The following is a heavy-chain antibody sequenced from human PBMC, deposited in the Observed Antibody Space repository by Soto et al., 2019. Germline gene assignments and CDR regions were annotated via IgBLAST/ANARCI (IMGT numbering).Heavy chain of an antibody. CDR2: ISTSGSTI. CDR3: AYDATCDY. D-gene: IGHD3-16*01. Sequence: EVQLLESGGGLVQPGGSLRLSCAASGFSFNTYEMNWVRQAPGNGLEWVSYISTSGSTIYYAASVKGRFTRSRDNGKNSLYLQMNSLRAEVTAVYYCAYDATCDYWWQGTQVSVPS. CDR1: GFSFNTYE. J-gene: IGHJ4*02. V-gene: IGHV3-48*03.